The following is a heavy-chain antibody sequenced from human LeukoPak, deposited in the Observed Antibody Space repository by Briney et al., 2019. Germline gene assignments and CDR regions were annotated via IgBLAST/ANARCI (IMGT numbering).Heavy chain of an antibody. CDR2: ISGGGGIT. D-gene: IGHD2-2*01. J-gene: IGHJ6*03. CDR3: AKYGVDCSSTSCYPLYYMDV. Sequence: GGSLRLSXAASGFTFDSYAMTWVRQAPGKGVEWFSSISGGGGITNYADSVKGRFTISRDNSKYTLFLQMNSLRAEDTAVYYCAKYGVDCSSTSCYPLYYMDVWGKGTTVTVSS. V-gene: IGHV3-23*01. CDR1: GFTFDSYA.